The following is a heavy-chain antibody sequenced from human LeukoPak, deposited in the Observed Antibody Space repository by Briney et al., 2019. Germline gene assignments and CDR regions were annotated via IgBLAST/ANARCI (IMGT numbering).Heavy chain of an antibody. J-gene: IGHJ6*02. CDR3: ARDPRATSDYGMDV. Sequence: PGGSLRLSCAASGFTVSSNYMNWVRQAPGKGLEWVSVIHTDDRTYYADSVKGRFTISRDDVKNTLYLQMNSLRAEDTAIYYCARDPRATSDYGMDVWGQGTTVTVSS. V-gene: IGHV3-53*01. CDR1: GFTVSSNY. D-gene: IGHD5-12*01. CDR2: IHTDDRT.